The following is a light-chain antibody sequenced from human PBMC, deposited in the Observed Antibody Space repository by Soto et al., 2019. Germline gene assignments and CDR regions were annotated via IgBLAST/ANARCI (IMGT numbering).Light chain of an antibody. Sequence: DIQMTQSPSSLSASVGDRVTITCRASQIIGTYLNWYQQKPGKAPKLLIYAASNLQSGVPSRFSGSGSGTDFTLTISSLQPDDVGTYYCQQYNTHSGTFGQGTKVDI. CDR1: QIIGTY. CDR2: AAS. J-gene: IGKJ1*01. CDR3: QQYNTHSGT. V-gene: IGKV1-39*01.